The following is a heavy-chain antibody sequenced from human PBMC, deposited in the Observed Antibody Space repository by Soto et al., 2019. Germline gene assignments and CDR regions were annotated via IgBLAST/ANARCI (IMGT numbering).Heavy chain of an antibody. J-gene: IGHJ5*02. V-gene: IGHV1-8*01. CDR2: MNPNSGNT. D-gene: IGHD6-13*01. CDR3: ARERSAAGAGWFDP. CDR1: GYTFTSYD. Sequence: QLQLVQSGAEVKKPGASVKVSCKASGYTFTSYDINWVRQATGQGLEWMGWMNPNSGNTDYAQKFQGRVTMTRNTSRSTAYMELSSRRSADKAGYYCARERSAAGAGWFDPWGQGTLVTVSS.